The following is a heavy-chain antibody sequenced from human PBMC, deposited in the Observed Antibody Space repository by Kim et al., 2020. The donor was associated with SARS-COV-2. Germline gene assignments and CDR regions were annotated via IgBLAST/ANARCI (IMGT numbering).Heavy chain of an antibody. CDR1: GYTFTSYD. J-gene: IGHJ6*02. D-gene: IGHD3-22*01. Sequence: ASVKVSCKASGYTFTSYDINWVRQATGQGLEWMGWMNPNSGNTGYAQKFQGRVTMTRNTSISTAYMELSSLRSEDTAVYYCARGRKGTMIVVVIPYYYYGMDVWGQGTMVTVSS. CDR3: ARGRKGTMIVVVIPYYYYGMDV. CDR2: MNPNSGNT. V-gene: IGHV1-8*01.